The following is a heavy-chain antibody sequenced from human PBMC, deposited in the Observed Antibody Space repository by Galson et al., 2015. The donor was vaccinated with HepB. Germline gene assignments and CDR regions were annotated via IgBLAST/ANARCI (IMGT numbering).Heavy chain of an antibody. CDR3: ARAPSSGYFTLTYYYYYMDV. J-gene: IGHJ6*03. CDR1: GHTFTNYD. V-gene: IGHV1-8*01. Sequence: SVKVSCKASGHTFTNYDINWVRQAPGQGLEWMGWMNPNSGNTGYAQKFQGRVTMTMNTSISTAYMELSSLRSEDTAVYYCARAPSSGYFTLTYYYYYMDVWGKGTTVTVSS. CDR2: MNPNSGNT. D-gene: IGHD3-22*01.